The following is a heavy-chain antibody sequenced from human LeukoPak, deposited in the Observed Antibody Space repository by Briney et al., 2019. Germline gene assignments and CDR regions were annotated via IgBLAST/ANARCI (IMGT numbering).Heavy chain of an antibody. CDR3: ARQGYCSSTSCYTAHSSSWHRRFDY. D-gene: IGHD2-2*02. V-gene: IGHV4-34*01. Sequence: SETLSLTCAVYGGSFSGYYWSWSRQPPGEGLEWIGGINHSGSTNYNPSLKSRVTISVDTSKNQFSLKLSSVTAADTAVYYCARQGYCSSTSCYTAHSSSWHRRFDYWGQGTLVTVSS. J-gene: IGHJ4*02. CDR2: INHSGST. CDR1: GGSFSGYY.